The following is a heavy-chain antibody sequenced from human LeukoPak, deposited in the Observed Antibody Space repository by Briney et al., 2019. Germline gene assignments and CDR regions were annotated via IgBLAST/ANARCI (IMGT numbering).Heavy chain of an antibody. CDR1: GFPFDDYG. V-gene: IGHV3-20*04. D-gene: IGHD6-6*01. Sequence: GGSLGLSCAASGFPFDDYGMSWVRQAPGKGLEWVSDITWSGGSIGYADSVKGRFTISRDSARDSLYLQMNSLRAEDTAFYYCARAFRYSTSSRTFDYWGQGTLVTVSS. CDR3: ARAFRYSTSSRTFDY. CDR2: ITWSGGSI. J-gene: IGHJ4*02.